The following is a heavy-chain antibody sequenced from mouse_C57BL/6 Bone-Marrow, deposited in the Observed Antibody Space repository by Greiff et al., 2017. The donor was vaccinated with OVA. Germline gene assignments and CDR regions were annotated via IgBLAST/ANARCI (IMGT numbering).Heavy chain of an antibody. D-gene: IGHD2-2*01. CDR2: IYPGSGNT. CDR3: ARGPYGYPYYFDY. Sequence: VQLQQSGPELVKPGASVKISCKASGYSFTSYYIHWVKQRPGQGLEWIGWIYPGSGNTKYNEKFKGKATLTADTSSSTAYMQLSSLTSEDSAVYYCARGPYGYPYYFDYWGQGTTLTVSS. J-gene: IGHJ2*01. V-gene: IGHV1-66*01. CDR1: GYSFTSYY.